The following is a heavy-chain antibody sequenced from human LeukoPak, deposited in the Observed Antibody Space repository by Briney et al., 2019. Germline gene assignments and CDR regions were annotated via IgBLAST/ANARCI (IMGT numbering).Heavy chain of an antibody. CDR1: GFTFTSYT. V-gene: IGHV3-23*01. J-gene: IGHJ4*02. Sequence: PGGSLRLSCAASGFTFTSYTMSWVRQAPGKGLEWVSSISGSDGRTSYADSVKGRFTISRDNSKNTLFLQMNSLRAEDTAVYYCAKDHYSNYGYFDYWGQGTLVTVSS. CDR3: AKDHYSNYGYFDY. D-gene: IGHD4-11*01. CDR2: ISGSDGRT.